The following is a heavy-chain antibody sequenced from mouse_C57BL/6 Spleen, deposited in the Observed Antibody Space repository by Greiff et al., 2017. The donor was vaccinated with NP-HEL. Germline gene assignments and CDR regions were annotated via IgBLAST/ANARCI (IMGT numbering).Heavy chain of an antibody. CDR1: GFSLTSYG. CDR2: IWSGGST. V-gene: IGHV2-2*01. Sequence: QVQLKESGPGLVQPSQSLSITCTVSGFSLTSYGVHWVRQSPGKGLEWLGVIWSGGSTDYNAAFISRLSISKDNSKSQVFFKMNSLQADDTAIYYCARGLRTVWYFDVWGTGTTVTVSS. D-gene: IGHD2-4*01. CDR3: ARGLRTVWYFDV. J-gene: IGHJ1*03.